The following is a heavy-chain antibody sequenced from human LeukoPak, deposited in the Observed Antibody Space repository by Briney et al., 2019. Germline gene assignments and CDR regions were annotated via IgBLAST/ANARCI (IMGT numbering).Heavy chain of an antibody. CDR1: GLTFSDYY. V-gene: IGHV3-11*01. J-gene: IGHJ4*02. CDR3: ARRRCSSGCYYFDY. D-gene: IGHD3-22*01. Sequence: GGSLRLSCAASGLTFSDYYMSWIRQAPGKGLEWVSYISSSGSTIYYADSVKGRFTISRDNAKNSLYLQMNSLRAEDTAVYYCARRRCSSGCYYFDYWGQGTLVTVSS. CDR2: ISSSGSTI.